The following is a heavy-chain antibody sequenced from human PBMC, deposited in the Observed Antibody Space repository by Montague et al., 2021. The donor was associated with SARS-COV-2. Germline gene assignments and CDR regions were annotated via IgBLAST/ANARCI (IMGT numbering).Heavy chain of an antibody. CDR2: INHDGST. J-gene: IGHJ4*02. Sequence: SQTLSLTCAVYGSSFSDYFWTWIRQPPGKGLEWIGEINHDGSTNYNPSLKSRLTISVDTSKNQFSLNLTSVTAADAAVYYCARGARQGYGFRLGSFDSWGQGTLVTVSS. V-gene: IGHV4-34*01. D-gene: IGHD3-10*01. CDR1: GSSFSDYF. CDR3: ARGARQGYGFRLGSFDS.